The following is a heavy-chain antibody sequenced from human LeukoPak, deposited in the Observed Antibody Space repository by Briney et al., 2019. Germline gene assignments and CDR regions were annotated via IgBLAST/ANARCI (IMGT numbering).Heavy chain of an antibody. D-gene: IGHD3-22*01. CDR3: ARVLGSPYYYDSSAYLDY. J-gene: IGHJ4*02. CDR2: ISAYNGNT. V-gene: IGHV1-18*01. Sequence: ASVKVSCKASGYTFTSYDISWVRQAPGQGLEWMGWISAYNGNTNYAQKLQGRVTMTTDTSTSTAYMELRSLRSDDTAVYYCARVLGSPYYYDSSAYLDYWGQGTLVTVSS. CDR1: GYTFTSYD.